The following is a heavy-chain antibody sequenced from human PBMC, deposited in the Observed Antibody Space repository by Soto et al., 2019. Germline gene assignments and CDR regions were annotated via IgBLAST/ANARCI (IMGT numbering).Heavy chain of an antibody. CDR1: GGSFSGYY. J-gene: IGHJ4*02. CDR3: ARVLIAGVTTD. D-gene: IGHD5-18*01. Sequence: QVQLQQWGAGLLKPSETLSLTCAVYGGSFSGYYWSWIRQPPGKGLEWIGESNHVGNTNYNPSLKSRVTMSVDQSKNQFSLRLSSVTAADTAVYYCARVLIAGVTTDWGQGTLVIVSS. CDR2: SNHVGNT. V-gene: IGHV4-34*01.